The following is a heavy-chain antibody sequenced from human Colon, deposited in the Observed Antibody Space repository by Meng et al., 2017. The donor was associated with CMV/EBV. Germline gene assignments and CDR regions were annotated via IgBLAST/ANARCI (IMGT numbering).Heavy chain of an antibody. CDR3: ARDTKGATTTCPFDS. D-gene: IGHD1-14*01. CDR1: GFTVSCRY. J-gene: IGHJ4*02. V-gene: IGHV3-66*01. Sequence: VCLVASGGGLVGPGGCLSLSCAASGFTVSCRYMNWVRQAPGKTLEWVSLIYSATTTYYPDSVKGRLIVSRDKSKNAVCLQMNRLRGEDTAVSYCARDTKGATTTCPFDSWGQGTLVTVSS. CDR2: IYSATTT.